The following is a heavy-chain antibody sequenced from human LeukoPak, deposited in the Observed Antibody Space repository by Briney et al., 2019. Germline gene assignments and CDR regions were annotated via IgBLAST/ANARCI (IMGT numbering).Heavy chain of an antibody. V-gene: IGHV3-23*01. Sequence: PGGSLRLSCAASGFTFSSHAMSWVRQAPGKGLEWVSAISGSGGSTYYADSVKGRFTISRDNSKNTLYLQMNSLRAEDTAVYYCAKDRGNYYDFFDAFDIWGQGTMVTVSS. CDR1: GFTFSSHA. D-gene: IGHD3-22*01. J-gene: IGHJ3*02. CDR3: AKDRGNYYDFFDAFDI. CDR2: ISGSGGST.